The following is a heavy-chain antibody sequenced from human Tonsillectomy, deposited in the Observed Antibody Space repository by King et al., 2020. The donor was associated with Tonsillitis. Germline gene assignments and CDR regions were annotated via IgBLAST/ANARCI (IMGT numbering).Heavy chain of an antibody. CDR3: VRRYHDSRAHGGGGSFDN. CDR1: GFTFSSYA. Sequence: VQLVGSGGGAVQPGRSLRLSCAASGFTFSSYAMHWVRQAPGKGLEWVAIISHDGSNEHYADSVKGRFTIYKDNSNHTLYLQMNSLRAEDTAVCHCVRRYHDSRAHGGGGSFDNWRQGTVDTV. J-gene: IGHJ4*02. D-gene: IGHD3-22*01. CDR2: ISHDGSNE. V-gene: IGHV3-30*04.